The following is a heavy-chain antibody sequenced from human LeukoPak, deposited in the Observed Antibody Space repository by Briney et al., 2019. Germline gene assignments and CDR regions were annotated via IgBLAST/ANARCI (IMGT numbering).Heavy chain of an antibody. V-gene: IGHV3-23*01. CDR2: ISGSGGST. Sequence: GGSLRLSCAASGFTFSSYAMSWVRQAPGKGLEWVSAISGSGGSTYYADSVKGRFTTSRDNSKNTLYLQMNSLRAEDTAVYYCAKVPGYCSGGSCYWGQGTLVTVSS. CDR1: GFTFSSYA. J-gene: IGHJ4*02. D-gene: IGHD2-15*01. CDR3: AKVPGYCSGGSCY.